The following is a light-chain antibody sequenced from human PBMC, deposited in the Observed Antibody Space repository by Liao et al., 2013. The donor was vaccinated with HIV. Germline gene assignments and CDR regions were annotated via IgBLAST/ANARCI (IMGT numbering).Light chain of an antibody. CDR1: KLGDRD. Sequence: SYELTQSPSVSVSPGQTASIPCSGNKLGDRDASWYQQKPGQSPVLVIYQDTKRPSGIPERFSGSNSGNTATLTISGTQAIDEADYYCQAWDSSTTSYVFGTGTKVTVL. J-gene: IGLJ1*01. V-gene: IGLV3-1*01. CDR2: QDT. CDR3: QAWDSSTTSYV.